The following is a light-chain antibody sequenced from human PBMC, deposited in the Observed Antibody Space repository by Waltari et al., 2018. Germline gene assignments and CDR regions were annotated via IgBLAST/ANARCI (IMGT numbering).Light chain of an antibody. CDR2: DND. CDR1: SPNIRAGSD. Sequence: QSVLTQPPSVSGAPGQRVTISCTGSSPNIRAGSDVHWYQQFSGTAPKLLIFDNDNRPSGVPDRFSGSRSGTSAYLAITGLQTDDEADYFCQSYDSGQWVFGGGTKVTVL. J-gene: IGLJ3*02. V-gene: IGLV1-40*01. CDR3: QSYDSGQWV.